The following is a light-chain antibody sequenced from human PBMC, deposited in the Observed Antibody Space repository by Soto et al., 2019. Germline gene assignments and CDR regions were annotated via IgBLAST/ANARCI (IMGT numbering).Light chain of an antibody. J-gene: IGLJ3*02. Sequence: QSALTQPASVSGSPGQSMTISCTGTSSDVGSYNLVSWYQQHPGKAPKLMIYEGSKRPSGVSNRFSGSKSGNTASLTISGLQAEDEAYYYCCSYAGSRVFGGGTKLTVL. V-gene: IGLV2-23*01. CDR1: SSDVGSYNL. CDR2: EGS. CDR3: CSYAGSRV.